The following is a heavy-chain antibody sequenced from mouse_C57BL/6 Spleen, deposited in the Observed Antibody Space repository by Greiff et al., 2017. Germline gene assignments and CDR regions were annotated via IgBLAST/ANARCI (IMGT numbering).Heavy chain of an antibody. CDR1: GFNIKDYY. CDR3: ARGGGSSFLYAMDY. Sequence: VQLQQSGAELVKPGASVKLSCTASGFNIKDYYMHWVKQRTEQGLEWIGRIDPEDGDTKYAPKFQGKATITADTSSNTAYLQLSSLTSEDTAVYYCARGGGSSFLYAMDYWGQGTSVTVSS. CDR2: IDPEDGDT. D-gene: IGHD1-1*01. J-gene: IGHJ4*01. V-gene: IGHV14-2*01.